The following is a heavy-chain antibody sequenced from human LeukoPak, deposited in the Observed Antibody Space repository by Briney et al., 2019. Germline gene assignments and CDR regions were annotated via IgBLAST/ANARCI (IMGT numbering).Heavy chain of an antibody. Sequence: ASVKVSCKASGYTFTGYYMHWVRQAPGQGLEWMGWTNPNSGGTNYAQKFQGRVTMTRDTSISTAYMELSRLRSDDTAVYYCARDGFSSGWYPINWFDPWGQGTLVTVSS. D-gene: IGHD6-19*01. J-gene: IGHJ5*02. CDR3: ARDGFSSGWYPINWFDP. CDR1: GYTFTGYY. V-gene: IGHV1-2*02. CDR2: TNPNSGGT.